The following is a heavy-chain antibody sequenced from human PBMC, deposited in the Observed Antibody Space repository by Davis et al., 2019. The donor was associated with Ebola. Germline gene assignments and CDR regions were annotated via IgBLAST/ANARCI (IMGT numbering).Heavy chain of an antibody. CDR3: ARDRGLIAAAGTKDY. CDR2: IIPIFGRT. Sequence: SVKVSCKASGYTFTSYGISWVRQAPAQGLEWMGGIIPIFGRTDFAQKFQGRLTITADEGTSTVYMELSSLRSEDTAVYYCARDRGLIAAAGTKDYWGQGTLVTVSS. D-gene: IGHD6-13*01. J-gene: IGHJ4*02. V-gene: IGHV1-69*13. CDR1: GYTFTSYG.